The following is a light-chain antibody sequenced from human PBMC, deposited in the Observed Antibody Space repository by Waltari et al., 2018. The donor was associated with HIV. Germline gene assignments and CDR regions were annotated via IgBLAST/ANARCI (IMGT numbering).Light chain of an antibody. J-gene: IGKJ3*01. CDR2: GPS. Sequence: EIVLTQSPATLSLSPGERATLSCRASQIVGGNSLAWYQKKPGQAPRLLIYGPSTRAAGIPDRFSGSGSETDFTLTISRLEPEDCAVYYCQQYGSSEGFTFGPGTRVDI. CDR3: QQYGSSEGFT. CDR1: QIVGGNS. V-gene: IGKV3-20*01.